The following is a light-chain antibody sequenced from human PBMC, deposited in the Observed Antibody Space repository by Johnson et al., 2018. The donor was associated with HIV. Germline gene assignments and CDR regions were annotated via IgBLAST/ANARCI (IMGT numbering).Light chain of an antibody. Sequence: QSVLTQSPSVSAAPGQKVTISCSGSSSNIGNNYVSWYQQLPGTAPKLLIYENNKRPSGIPDRFSGSKSGTSATLGITGLQTGDEADYYCGTWDSGLSAVGHVFGTGTKVTVL. CDR2: ENN. J-gene: IGLJ1*01. CDR1: SSNIGNNY. V-gene: IGLV1-51*02. CDR3: GTWDSGLSAVGHV.